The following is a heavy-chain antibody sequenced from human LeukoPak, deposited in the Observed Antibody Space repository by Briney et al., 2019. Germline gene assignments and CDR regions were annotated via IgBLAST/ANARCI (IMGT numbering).Heavy chain of an antibody. V-gene: IGHV5-51*01. Sequence: GESLKISCKGSGYSFTSYWIGWLRQMPGKGLEWMGIIYPGDSDTRYSPSFQGQVTISADKSISTAYLQWSSLKASDTAMYYCASHTSYYDSSGRDAFDIWGQGTMVTVSS. D-gene: IGHD3-22*01. CDR2: IYPGDSDT. J-gene: IGHJ3*02. CDR3: ASHTSYYDSSGRDAFDI. CDR1: GYSFTSYW.